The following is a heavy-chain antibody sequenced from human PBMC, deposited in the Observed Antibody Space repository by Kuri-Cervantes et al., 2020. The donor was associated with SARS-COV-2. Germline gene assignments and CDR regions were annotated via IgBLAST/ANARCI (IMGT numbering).Heavy chain of an antibody. V-gene: IGHV4-30-2*01. CDR3: ARQMMSSITIFGVVITRNWFDP. D-gene: IGHD3-3*01. CDR1: GGSISSGGYS. Sequence: SETLSLTCAVSGGSISSGGYSWSWIRQPPGKGLEWIGYIYYSGSTYYNPSLKSRVTMSVDTSKNQFSLKLSSVTAVDTAVYYCARQMMSSITIFGVVITRNWFDPWGQGTLVTVSS. J-gene: IGHJ5*02. CDR2: IYYSGST.